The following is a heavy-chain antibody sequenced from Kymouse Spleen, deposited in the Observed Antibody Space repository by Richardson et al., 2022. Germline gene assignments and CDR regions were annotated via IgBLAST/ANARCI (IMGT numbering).Heavy chain of an antibody. CDR1: GGSVSSGSYY. Sequence: QVQLQESGPGLVKPSETLSLTCTVSGGSVSSGSYYWSWIRQPPGKGLEWIGYIYYSGSTNYNPSLKSRVTISVDTSKNQFSLKLSSVTAADTAVYYCAREDYDILTGYHNWFDPWGQGTLVTVSS. D-gene: IGHD3-9*01. V-gene: IGHV4-61*01. CDR2: IYYSGST. J-gene: IGHJ5*02. CDR3: AREDYDILTGYHNWFDP.